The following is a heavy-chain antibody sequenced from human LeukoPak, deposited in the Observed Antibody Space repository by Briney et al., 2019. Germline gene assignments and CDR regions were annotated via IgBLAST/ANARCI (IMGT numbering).Heavy chain of an antibody. CDR1: GYTFTSYY. J-gene: IGHJ4*02. CDR2: INPSGGST. V-gene: IGHV1-46*01. CDR3: ARVEGVTSY. D-gene: IGHD3-16*01. Sequence: ASVKVSCKASGYTFTSYYMHWVRQAPGQGLEWMGIINPSGGSTSYAQKFQGRVTITRDMSTSTVYIEPSSLRSEDTAVYYCARVEGVTSYWGQGTLVTVSS.